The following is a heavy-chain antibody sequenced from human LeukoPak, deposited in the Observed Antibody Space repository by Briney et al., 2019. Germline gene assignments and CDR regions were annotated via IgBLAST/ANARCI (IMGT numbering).Heavy chain of an antibody. CDR3: ARGPLAVAGSPLFY. J-gene: IGHJ4*02. D-gene: IGHD6-13*01. Sequence: GASVKASCKASGYTFTNYGITWVRQAPGQGLEWMGWISAYNGNTNYAQKVQGRVTLTTDTSTSTAYMELTRLRSDDTAVYYCARGPLAVAGSPLFYWGQGTLVTVSS. CDR1: GYTFTNYG. CDR2: ISAYNGNT. V-gene: IGHV1-18*01.